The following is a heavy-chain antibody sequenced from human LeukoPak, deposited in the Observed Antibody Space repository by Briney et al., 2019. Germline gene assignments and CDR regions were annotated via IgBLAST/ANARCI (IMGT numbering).Heavy chain of an antibody. CDR2: ISSSSSYI. CDR1: GFTFSSYS. CDR3: ARQGPPYDYVWGSYRYNYDFDY. V-gene: IGHV3-21*01. D-gene: IGHD3-16*02. Sequence: GGSLRLSCAASGFTFSSYSMNWVRQAPGKGLEWVSSISSSSSYIYYADSVKGRFTISRDNAKNSLYLQMNSLRAEDTAVYYCARQGPPYDYVWGSYRYNYDFDYWGQGTLVTVSS. J-gene: IGHJ4*02.